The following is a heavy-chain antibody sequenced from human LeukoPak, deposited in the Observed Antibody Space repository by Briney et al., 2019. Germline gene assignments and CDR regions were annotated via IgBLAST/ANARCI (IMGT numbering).Heavy chain of an antibody. D-gene: IGHD2-15*01. CDR3: ARRYCSGGSCYPNWFDH. CDR1: GGSISSYY. CDR2: IYYSGST. Sequence: PSETLSLTCTVSGGSISSYYWSWIRQPPGKGLEGIGDIYYSGSTNYNPSLKSRVTISVDASKNPFSLKLSSVTAADTAVYYCARRYCSGGSCYPNWFDHWGQGTLVTVSS. J-gene: IGHJ5*02. V-gene: IGHV4-59*01.